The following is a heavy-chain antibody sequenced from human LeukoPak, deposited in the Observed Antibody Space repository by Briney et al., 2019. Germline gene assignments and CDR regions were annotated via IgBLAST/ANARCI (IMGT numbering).Heavy chain of an antibody. D-gene: IGHD1-26*01. CDR2: ISSSSSYI. V-gene: IGHV3-21*01. J-gene: IGHJ4*02. CDR3: ARERGAVGATHIDY. CDR1: GFTLSSYS. Sequence: GGSLRLSCAASGFTLSSYSMNWVRQAPGKGLEWVSSISSSSSYIYYADSVKGRFTISRDNAKNSLYLQMNSLRAEDTAVYYCARERGAVGATHIDYWGQGTLVTVSS.